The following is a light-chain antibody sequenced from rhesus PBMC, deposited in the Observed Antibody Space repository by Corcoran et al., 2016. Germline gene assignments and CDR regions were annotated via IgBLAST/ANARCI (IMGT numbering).Light chain of an antibody. CDR3: QQYDDLPYS. J-gene: IGKJ2*01. V-gene: IGKV1-19*01. Sequence: DIEMTQSPSSLSTSVGDTITITCRASQDISSWLAWYQQKPGKAPKLLIYRESSLQSGVPSRFSGSGSGTDYTLTISSLQPEYFATYYCQQYDDLPYSFGQGTKVEIK. CDR2: RES. CDR1: QDISSW.